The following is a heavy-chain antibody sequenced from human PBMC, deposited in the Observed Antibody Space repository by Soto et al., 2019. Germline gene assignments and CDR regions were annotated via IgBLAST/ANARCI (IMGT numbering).Heavy chain of an antibody. CDR2: ISYDGSNK. Sequence: GGSLRLSCAASGFTFSSYGMHWVLQAPGKGLEWVAVISYDGSNKYYADSVKGRFTISRDNSKNTLYLQMNSLRAEDTAVYYCAKESVHYFDYWGQGTLVTVSS. V-gene: IGHV3-30*18. CDR1: GFTFSSYG. CDR3: AKESVHYFDY. J-gene: IGHJ4*02.